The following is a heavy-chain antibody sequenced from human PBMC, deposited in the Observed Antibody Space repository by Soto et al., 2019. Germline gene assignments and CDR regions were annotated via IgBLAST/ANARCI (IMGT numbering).Heavy chain of an antibody. V-gene: IGHV3-30*18. CDR1: AFTFSSYG. CDR2: ISYDGSNK. CDR3: AEAQPRSQVPYGSSAYYYYYGMDV. Sequence: GGSRILSCASSAFTFSSYGMHWVRQAPGKGLEWVAIISYDGSNKYYADSVKGRFTISRDNYKNTLYLQMNSLRVEDTAVYYCAEAQPRSQVPYGSSAYYYYYGMDVWGQGTTVTVSS. J-gene: IGHJ6*02. D-gene: IGHD6-13*01.